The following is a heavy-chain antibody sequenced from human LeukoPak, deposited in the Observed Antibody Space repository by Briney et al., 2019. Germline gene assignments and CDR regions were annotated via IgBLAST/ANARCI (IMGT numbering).Heavy chain of an antibody. J-gene: IGHJ4*02. D-gene: IGHD1-26*01. CDR3: AKDLVGATMGFDY. Sequence: GGSLRLSCAASGFTFDDYGMSWVRQAPGKGLEWVSAISGSGGSTYYADSVKGRFTISRDNSKNTLYLQMNSLRAEDTAVYYCAKDLVGATMGFDYWGQGTLVTVSS. V-gene: IGHV3-23*01. CDR2: ISGSGGST. CDR1: GFTFDDYG.